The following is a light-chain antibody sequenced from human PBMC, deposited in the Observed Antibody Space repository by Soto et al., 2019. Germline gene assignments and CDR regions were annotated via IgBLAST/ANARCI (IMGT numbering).Light chain of an antibody. CDR1: QSISRW. V-gene: IGKV1-39*01. CDR3: QQSFRTPFT. J-gene: IGKJ3*01. Sequence: DIQMTQSPSTLSPSVGDRVAITCRASQSISRWLAWYQQKPGKAPKLLVYAASRLQSGVPSRFSGTGSGTDFTLTISSLQPEDFATYYCQQSFRTPFTFGPGNKLDIK. CDR2: AAS.